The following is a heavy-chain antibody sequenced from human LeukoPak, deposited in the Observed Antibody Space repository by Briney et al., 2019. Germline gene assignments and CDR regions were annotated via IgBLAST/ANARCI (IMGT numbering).Heavy chain of an antibody. CDR3: ARVSSNSRGDYFDY. J-gene: IGHJ4*02. CDR1: GGTFSSYA. D-gene: IGHD4-23*01. CDR2: IIPILGIA. V-gene: IGHV1-69*04. Sequence: SVKVSCKASGGTFSSYAISWVRQAPGQGLEWMGRIIPILGIANYAQKFQGRVTITADKSTSTAYMELSSLRPEDTAVYYCARVSSNSRGDYFDYWGQGTLVTVSS.